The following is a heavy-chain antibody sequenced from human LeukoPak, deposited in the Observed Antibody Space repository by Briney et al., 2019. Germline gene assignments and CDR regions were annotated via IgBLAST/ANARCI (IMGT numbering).Heavy chain of an antibody. CDR1: GFIFNNEW. Sequence: GGSLRLSCAASGFIFNNEWMDWVRQAPGKGLEWVANIRADGTEKYYVDSVKGRFTISRDNAKNSLYLQLNSLRVEDTAVYYCSRRLDYWGQGTLVTVSS. J-gene: IGHJ4*02. CDR3: SRRLDY. CDR2: IRADGTEK. V-gene: IGHV3-7*03.